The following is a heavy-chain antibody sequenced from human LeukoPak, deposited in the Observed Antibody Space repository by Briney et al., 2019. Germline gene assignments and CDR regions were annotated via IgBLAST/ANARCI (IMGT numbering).Heavy chain of an antibody. J-gene: IGHJ4*02. CDR1: GYTSTGYY. CDR2: INPNSGGT. CDR3: ATDGAVAGTAYPEY. D-gene: IGHD6-19*01. V-gene: IGHV1-2*02. Sequence: GASVKVSCKASGYTSTGYYIHWVRQAPGQGLEWMGWINPNSGGTKYAQKFQGRVTITRDTSISTAYMELSSLTSDDTALYYCATDGAVAGTAYPEYWGQGTLVTVSS.